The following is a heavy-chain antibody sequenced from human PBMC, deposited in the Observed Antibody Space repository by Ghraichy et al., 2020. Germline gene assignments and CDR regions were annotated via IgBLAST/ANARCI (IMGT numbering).Heavy chain of an antibody. CDR1: GFVFHNYA. CDR2: ISGDGSKT. CDR3: AKDIYPPQYSSTWFGIDY. D-gene: IGHD6-13*01. J-gene: IGHJ4*01. V-gene: IGHV3-43D*03. Sequence: LSLTCAASGFVFHNYAMHWVRQPPGKGLEWVSLISGDGSKTSYGASVKGRFTISRDNSKQSVSLHMNSLRPKDTALYFCAKDIYPPQYSSTWFGIDYWGHGTVVSVSS.